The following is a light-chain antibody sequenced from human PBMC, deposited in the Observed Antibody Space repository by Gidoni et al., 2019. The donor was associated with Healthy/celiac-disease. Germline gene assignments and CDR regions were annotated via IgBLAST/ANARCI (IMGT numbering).Light chain of an antibody. CDR3: CSYAGSYTWV. CDR2: DVS. Sequence: QSALTHPRSVSGSPAPPVTISCTGTSSDVGGYNYVSWYQQHPGKAPKLMIYDVSKRPSGVPDRFSGSKSGNTASLTISGLQAEDEADYYCCSYAGSYTWVFGGGTKLTVL. V-gene: IGLV2-11*01. J-gene: IGLJ3*02. CDR1: SSDVGGYNY.